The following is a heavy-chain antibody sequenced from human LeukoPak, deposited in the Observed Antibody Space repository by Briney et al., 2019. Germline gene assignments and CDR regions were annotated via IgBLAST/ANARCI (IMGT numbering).Heavy chain of an antibody. CDR3: AKGDYGDYQNWFDP. V-gene: IGHV3-23*01. D-gene: IGHD4-17*01. CDR2: ISGSGGST. CDR1: GFTFSSYA. J-gene: IGHJ5*02. Sequence: GGSLRLSCAASGFTFSSYATSWVRQAPGKGLEWVPAISGSGGSTYYADSVKGRFTISRDNSKNTLYLQMNSLRAEDTAVYYCAKGDYGDYQNWFDPWGQGTLVTVSS.